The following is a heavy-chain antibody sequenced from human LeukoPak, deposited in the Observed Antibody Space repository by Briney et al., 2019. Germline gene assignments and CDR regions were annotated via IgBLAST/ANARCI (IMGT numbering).Heavy chain of an antibody. D-gene: IGHD2-21*01. CDR3: ARDLFLWYFDL. CDR2: ISYDGSNK. J-gene: IGHJ2*01. CDR1: GFTFSSYA. V-gene: IGHV3-30-3*01. Sequence: GGSLRLSCAASGFTFSSYAMHWVRQAPGKGLEWVAVISYDGSNKYYADSVRGRFTISRDNSKNTLYLQMNSLRAEDTAVYYCARDLFLWYFDLWGRGTLVTVSS.